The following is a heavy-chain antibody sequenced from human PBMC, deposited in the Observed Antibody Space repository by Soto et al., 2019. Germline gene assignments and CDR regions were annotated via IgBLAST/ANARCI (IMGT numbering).Heavy chain of an antibody. D-gene: IGHD5-12*01. CDR3: ARESGNSGYEEAFDI. Sequence: GGSLRLSCAASGFTFSSYWMSWVRQAPGKGLEWVANIKQDGSEKYYVDSVKGRFTISRDNAKNSLYLQMNSLRAEDTAVYYCARESGNSGYEEAFDIWGQGTMVTVSS. CDR1: GFTFSSYW. J-gene: IGHJ3*02. V-gene: IGHV3-7*01. CDR2: IKQDGSEK.